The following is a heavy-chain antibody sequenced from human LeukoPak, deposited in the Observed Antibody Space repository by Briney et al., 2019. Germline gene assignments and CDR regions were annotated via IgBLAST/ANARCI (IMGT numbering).Heavy chain of an antibody. V-gene: IGHV4-31*03. CDR1: GASFNSDDQY. CDR2: IHPSGML. D-gene: IGHD3-22*01. Sequence: NPSETLSLTCTVSGASFNSDDQYWNWIRQSPGKGLEWIGSIHPSGMLYNNPSLESRVTMSRDTTKNQFSLNLNSVTAADTAVYFCSRGLDSRKLGYWGQGILVTVSS. CDR3: SRGLDSRKLGY. J-gene: IGHJ4*02.